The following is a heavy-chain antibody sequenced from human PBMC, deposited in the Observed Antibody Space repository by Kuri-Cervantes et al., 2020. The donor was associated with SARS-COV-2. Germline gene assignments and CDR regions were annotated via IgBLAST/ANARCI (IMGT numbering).Heavy chain of an antibody. CDR2: ISGSGGST. J-gene: IGHJ4*02. CDR1: GFTFSSYA. V-gene: IGHV3-23*01. CDR3: ARDLRLGKSLDY. Sequence: GESLKISCAASGFTFSSYAMSWVRQAPGKGLEWVSAISGSGGSTYYADSVKGRFTISRDNSKNTLYPQMSSLRAEDTAVYYCARDLRLGKSLDYWGQGTLVTVSS. D-gene: IGHD7-27*01.